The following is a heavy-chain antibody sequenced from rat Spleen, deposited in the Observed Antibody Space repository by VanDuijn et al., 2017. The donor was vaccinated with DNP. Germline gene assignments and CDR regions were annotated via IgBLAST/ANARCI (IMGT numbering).Heavy chain of an antibody. CDR2: MWSGGST. J-gene: IGHJ3*01. CDR1: GFSLTDYS. CDR3: AREGIPFAY. V-gene: IGHV2S63*01. D-gene: IGHD3-8*01. Sequence: EVQLKESGPGLVQPSQTLSLTCTVSGFSLTDYSVHWVRQPPGKGLEWMGVMWSGGSTAYNSALKSRLSISRDTSKSQVFLKMSSLKTEDTATDYCAREGIPFAYWGQGTLVTVSS.